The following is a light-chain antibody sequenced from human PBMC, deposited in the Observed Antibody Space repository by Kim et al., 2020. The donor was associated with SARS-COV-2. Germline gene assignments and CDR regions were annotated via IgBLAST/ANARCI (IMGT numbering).Light chain of an antibody. Sequence: QRITISCSGSRSNIGSNTVNWYHQLPGRAPKLLIYSHNHRPSGVPERFSGSKSGTSASLAISGLQSEDEADYYCAAWDDSLNGVVFGGGTQLTVL. V-gene: IGLV1-44*01. CDR2: SHN. J-gene: IGLJ2*01. CDR1: RSNIGSNT. CDR3: AAWDDSLNGVV.